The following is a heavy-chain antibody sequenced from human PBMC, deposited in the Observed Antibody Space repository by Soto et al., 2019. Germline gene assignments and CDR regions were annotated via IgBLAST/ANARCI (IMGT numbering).Heavy chain of an antibody. CDR1: GGSISNSSYY. V-gene: IGHV4-39*02. J-gene: IGHJ4*02. CDR2: IYYGGTS. Sequence: SETLSLTCTVSGGSISNSSYYWGWIRQPPGKGLEWIGHIYYGGTSYSNPSLRGRVTLSVDTSKNHFSLNLKSVTAADTAVYYCARVRKQGHIVVVTFDYWGQGALVTVSS. CDR3: ARVRKQGHIVVVTFDY. D-gene: IGHD2-21*02.